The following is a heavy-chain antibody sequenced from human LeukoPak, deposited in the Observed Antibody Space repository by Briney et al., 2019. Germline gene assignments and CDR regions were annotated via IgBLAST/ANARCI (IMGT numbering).Heavy chain of an antibody. D-gene: IGHD3-10*01. CDR1: GFTFSSYW. CDR3: ARKRSGSLDY. J-gene: IGHJ4*02. Sequence: GGSLRLSCAASGFTFSSYWMHWVRQAPGKGLVWVSRFNSDGSSTSYADSAKGRFTISRDNAKNPLYLQMNSLRAEDTAVYYCARKRSGSLDYWGQGTLVTVSS. V-gene: IGHV3-74*01. CDR2: FNSDGSST.